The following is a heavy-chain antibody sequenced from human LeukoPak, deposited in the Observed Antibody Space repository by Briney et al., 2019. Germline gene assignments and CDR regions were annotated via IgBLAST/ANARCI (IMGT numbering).Heavy chain of an antibody. V-gene: IGHV1-46*01. CDR2: IQDNRTT. Sequence: SDKVSCKASLYCFPTYHIHWVRQAPGQELEWIGIIQDNRTTVYPQKFPGKVTMTRDTPTSTVYMDVSSLRYEDTVLYYCARESPHTLYFDYWGQRTRVSV. J-gene: IGHJ4*02. CDR3: ARESPHTLYFDY. CDR1: LYCFPTYH. D-gene: IGHD3-16*01.